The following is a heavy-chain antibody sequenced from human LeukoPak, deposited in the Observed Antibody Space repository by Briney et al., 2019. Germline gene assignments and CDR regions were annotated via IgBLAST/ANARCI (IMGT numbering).Heavy chain of an antibody. CDR2: IYYSGST. CDR3: ARVGYSSGWTHRIYYYYIDV. CDR1: GCSISSYY. V-gene: IGHV4-59*01. Sequence: PSETLSLTCTVSGCSISSYYWSWIRQPPGKGLEWIGYIYYSGSTNYNPTLKSRVTISVDTSKNQFSLKLSSVTAADTAVYYCARVGYSSGWTHRIYYYYIDVWGKGTTVTISS. D-gene: IGHD6-19*01. J-gene: IGHJ6*03.